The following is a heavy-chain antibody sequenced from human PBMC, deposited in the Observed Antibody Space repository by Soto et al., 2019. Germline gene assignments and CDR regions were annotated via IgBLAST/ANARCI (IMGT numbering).Heavy chain of an antibody. J-gene: IGHJ6*02. Sequence: PSETLSLTCAVSGGSISSSNWWSWVRQPPGKGLEWIGEIYYSGSTNYNPSLKSRVTISVDKSKNQFSLKLSSVTAADTAVYYCARGLRGYSYGISPYYYYGMHVWGQGPTVTVSS. D-gene: IGHD5-18*01. CDR2: IYYSGST. V-gene: IGHV4-4*02. CDR1: GGSISSSNW. CDR3: ARGLRGYSYGISPYYYYGMHV.